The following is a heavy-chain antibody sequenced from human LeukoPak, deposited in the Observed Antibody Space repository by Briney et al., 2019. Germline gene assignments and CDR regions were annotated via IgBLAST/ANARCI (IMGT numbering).Heavy chain of an antibody. CDR1: GVSISSGGYS. J-gene: IGHJ4*02. Sequence: SQTLSLTCAVSGVSISSGGYSWSWLRQPPGKGLEWIGYIYHSGSTYYNPSLKSRVTISVDRSKNQFSLKLSSVTAADTAVYYCARFAAPFFDYWGQGTLVTVSS. CDR2: IYHSGST. CDR3: ARFAAPFFDY. V-gene: IGHV4-30-2*01. D-gene: IGHD3-3*02.